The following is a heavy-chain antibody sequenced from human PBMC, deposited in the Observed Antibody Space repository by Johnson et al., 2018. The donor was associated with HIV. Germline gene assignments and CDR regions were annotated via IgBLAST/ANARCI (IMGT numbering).Heavy chain of an antibody. CDR3: ARAFEVGPSERVVDGFDI. D-gene: IGHD3-3*01. CDR2: IRYDGSNK. V-gene: IGHV3-30*02. CDR1: GFTFSSYG. J-gene: IGHJ3*02. Sequence: VQLVESGGGVVQPGGSLRLSCAASGFTFSSYGMHWVRQAPGKGLEWVAFIRYDGSNKYYADSVKGRFTISRDNSKNTLYLQMNTLRADDTAVYYCARAFEVGPSERVVDGFDIWGQGTMVTVSS.